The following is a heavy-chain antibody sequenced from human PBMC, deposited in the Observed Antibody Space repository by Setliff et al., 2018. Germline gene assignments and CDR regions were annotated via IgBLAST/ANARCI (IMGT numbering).Heavy chain of an antibody. CDR3: AKNGFGVGVLGVNNWFDP. V-gene: IGHV3-23*01. CDR1: GFTFSSYA. J-gene: IGHJ5*02. Sequence: PGGSLRLSCAASGFTFSSYAMSWVRQAPGKGLEWVSAISGSGGSTYYAVSVKGRFTTARDNSKNTLYLQMNSLRAEDTAVYYCAKNGFGVGVLGVNNWFDPGGQGTLVTVSS. D-gene: IGHD3-10*01. CDR2: ISGSGGST.